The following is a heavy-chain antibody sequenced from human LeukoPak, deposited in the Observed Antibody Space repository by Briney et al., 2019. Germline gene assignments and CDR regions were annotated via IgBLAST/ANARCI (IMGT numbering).Heavy chain of an antibody. CDR2: FGGDGGHT. Sequence: GVSLRLSCAASGFTFDDYAMHWVPQAPGKGPEWVTLFGGDGGHTYYADSVKGRFTISRDNSRNSLFLQMNSLGPEDTALYYCAKDTLYSSSSLDYWGQGTLVTVSP. CDR3: AKDTLYSSSSLDY. CDR1: GFTFDDYA. V-gene: IGHV3-43*02. D-gene: IGHD6-6*01. J-gene: IGHJ4*02.